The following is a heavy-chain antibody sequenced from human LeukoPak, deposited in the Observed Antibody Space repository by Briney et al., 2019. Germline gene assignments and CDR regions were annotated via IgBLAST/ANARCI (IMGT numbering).Heavy chain of an antibody. D-gene: IGHD6-13*01. CDR1: EFPVSSNY. CDR2: IHSDGSS. J-gene: IGHJ4*02. V-gene: IGHV3-53*01. Sequence: PGGSLRLSCAASEFPVSSNYMSWVRQAPGKGLEWVSVIHSDGSSYYADSVKGRFTISRDISKNTVYLQVNSLRAEDTAVYYCAHNAPGYSSSWYRDYWGQGTLVTVSS. CDR3: AHNAPGYSSSWYRDY.